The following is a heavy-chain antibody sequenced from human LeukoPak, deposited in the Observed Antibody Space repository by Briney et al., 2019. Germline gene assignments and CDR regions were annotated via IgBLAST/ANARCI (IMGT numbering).Heavy chain of an antibody. J-gene: IGHJ4*02. CDR3: AREYNWNTYYYFDY. V-gene: IGHV3-33*01. CDR1: GFTFSSYG. Sequence: PGGSLRLSCAASGFTFSSYGMPWVRQAPGKGLEWVAVIWYDGSNKYYADSVKGRFTISRDNSKNTLYLQMNSLRAEDTAVYYCAREYNWNTYYYFDYWGQGTLVTVSS. D-gene: IGHD1/OR15-1a*01. CDR2: IWYDGSNK.